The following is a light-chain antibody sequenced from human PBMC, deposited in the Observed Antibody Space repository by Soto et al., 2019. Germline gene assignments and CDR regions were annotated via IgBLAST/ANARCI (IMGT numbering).Light chain of an antibody. CDR1: QSVSSSS. Sequence: PGERVTLSCRASQSVSSSSLSWYQQKRGQAPRLLIYGASTRAASTPARFCGSGSGTDFTLTISSLQPDDFATYYCQQYNSYSGTFGQGTKVDI. J-gene: IGKJ1*01. CDR3: QQYNSYSGT. V-gene: IGKV3D-7*01. CDR2: GAS.